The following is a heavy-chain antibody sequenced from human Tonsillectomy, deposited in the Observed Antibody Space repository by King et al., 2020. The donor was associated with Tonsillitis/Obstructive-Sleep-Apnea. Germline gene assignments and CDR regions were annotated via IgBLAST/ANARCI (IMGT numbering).Heavy chain of an antibody. V-gene: IGHV3-73*01. CDR3: TSLEAATHLSADV. D-gene: IGHD2-15*01. CDR1: GFTFSGSA. J-gene: IGHJ6*04. Sequence: EVQLVESGGGLVQPGGSLKLSCAASGFTFSGSAMHWVRQASGKGREWVGRIRSKANSYGTAYAASVKGRFTISRDDSKNTAYLQMNSLKTEDTAVYYCTSLEAATHLSADVWGKGTTVTVST. CDR2: IRSKANSYGT.